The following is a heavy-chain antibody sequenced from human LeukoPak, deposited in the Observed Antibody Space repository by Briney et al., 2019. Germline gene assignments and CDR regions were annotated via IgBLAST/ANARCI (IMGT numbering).Heavy chain of an antibody. CDR3: ARDFSWGVDS. CDR1: AYSFTGYF. V-gene: IGHV1-2*02. Sequence: ASVKVSCKTSAYSFTGYFFHWIRHAPGQGLEWMGWINANSGDTNYAQQFQGRLTMTRDRSISTVYMELSRLRTDDTAVYYCARDFSWGVDSWGQGTLVTVSS. CDR2: INANSGDT. D-gene: IGHD3-10*01. J-gene: IGHJ4*02.